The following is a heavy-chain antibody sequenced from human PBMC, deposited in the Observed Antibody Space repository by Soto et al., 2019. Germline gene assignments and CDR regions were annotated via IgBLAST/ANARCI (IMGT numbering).Heavy chain of an antibody. CDR2: IVPLSDRT. CDR1: GETLNSNP. V-gene: IGHV1-69*01. J-gene: IGHJ4*02. D-gene: IGHD2-15*01. CDR3: ARKSGRDCHSGGGCFSLDV. Sequence: QVQLVQSGAAVKKPGSSLKVSCKVFGETLNSNPIGWVRQAPGQGLERVGGIVPLSDRTNYAQELQGRVTVTADGSTSTVYMELSNLKSDDTAVYYCARKSGRDCHSGGGCFSLDVWGQGSLITVSS.